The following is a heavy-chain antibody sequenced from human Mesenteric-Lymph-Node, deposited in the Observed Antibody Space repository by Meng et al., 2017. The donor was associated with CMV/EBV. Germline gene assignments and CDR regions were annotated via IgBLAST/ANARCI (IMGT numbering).Heavy chain of an antibody. J-gene: IGHJ4*02. CDR2: ISSSGNII. CDR1: GFTFSDYY. V-gene: IGHV3-11*04. CDR3: ARDSGELSRSLDY. Sequence: GESLKISCAASGFTFSDYYMSWIRQAPGKGLEWVSYISSSGNIIYYADSVKGRFTISRDNAKHSLYLQMNSLRAEDTAVYYCARDSGELSRSLDYWGQGTLVTVSS. D-gene: IGHD3-16*02.